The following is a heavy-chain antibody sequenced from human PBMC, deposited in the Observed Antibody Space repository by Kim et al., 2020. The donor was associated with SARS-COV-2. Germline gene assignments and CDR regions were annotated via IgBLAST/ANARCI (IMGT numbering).Heavy chain of an antibody. V-gene: IGHV3-30*04. J-gene: IGHJ4*02. CDR3: ARGPHDYGSYYFDY. Sequence: GGSLRLSCAASGFTFSSYAMHWVRQAPGKGLEWVAVISYDGSNKYYVDSVKGRFTISRDNSKNTLYLQMNSLRAEDTAVYYCARGPHDYGSYYFDYWGQG. D-gene: IGHD4-17*01. CDR2: ISYDGSNK. CDR1: GFTFSSYA.